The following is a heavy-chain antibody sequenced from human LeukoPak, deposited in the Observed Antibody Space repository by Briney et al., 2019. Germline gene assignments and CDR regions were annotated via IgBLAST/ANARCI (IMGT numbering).Heavy chain of an antibody. CDR3: ARARYCSGGSCAFDP. CDR1: GGSISSGGYS. CDR2: IYHSGST. V-gene: IGHV4-30-2*01. Sequence: SETLSLTCAVSGGSISSGGYSWSWIRQPPGKGLEWIGYIYHSGSTYYNPSLKSRVTISVDRSKNQFSLKLSSVTAADTAVYYCARARYCSGGSCAFDPWAREPWSPSPQ. D-gene: IGHD2-15*01. J-gene: IGHJ5*02.